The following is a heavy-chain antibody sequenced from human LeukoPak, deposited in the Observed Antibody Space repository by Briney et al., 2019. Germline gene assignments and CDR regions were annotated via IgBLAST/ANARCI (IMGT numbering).Heavy chain of an antibody. CDR2: IKEDGSEK. Sequence: GGSLRLSCAASGFTFSSYWMSWVRQAPGKGLEWVANIKEDGSEKYYVDSVKGRFTISRDNAKNSVYLQMNSLRDEDTAVYYCARCAYGEDYFDYWGQGTLVTVSS. V-gene: IGHV3-7*02. CDR1: GFTFSSYW. J-gene: IGHJ4*02. CDR3: ARCAYGEDYFDY. D-gene: IGHD4-17*01.